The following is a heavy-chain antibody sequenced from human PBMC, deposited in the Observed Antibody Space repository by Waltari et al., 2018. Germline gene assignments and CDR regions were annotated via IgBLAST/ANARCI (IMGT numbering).Heavy chain of an antibody. CDR2: CDPEDGET. CDR1: GYTLTELS. D-gene: IGHD6-25*01. J-gene: IGHJ4*02. CDR3: ATIGRQRAERNY. Sequence: QVQLVQSGAEVKKPGASVKVSCKVSGYTLTELSMHWGGRGPGKGLEWMGGCDPEDGETIYAQKFQGRVTMTEDTSTDTAYMELSSLRAEDTSVYDCATIGRQRAERNYWGQGTVVTVSS. V-gene: IGHV1-24*01.